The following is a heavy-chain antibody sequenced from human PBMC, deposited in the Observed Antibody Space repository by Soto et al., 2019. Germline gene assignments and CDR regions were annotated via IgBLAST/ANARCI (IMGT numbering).Heavy chain of an antibody. V-gene: IGHV4-59*01. CDR1: GGSITSNY. CDR2: IYYRGRT. J-gene: IGHJ4*02. D-gene: IGHD4-17*01. CDR3: ARGDPVKYYFDY. Sequence: PSETLSLTCTVSGGSITSNYWMWLRQSPGKGLEWIGNIYYRGRTNYNPSLRSRVTISADTAKNQFSLKLSSVTAGDTAVYYCARGDPVKYYFDYWVLGTLVTV.